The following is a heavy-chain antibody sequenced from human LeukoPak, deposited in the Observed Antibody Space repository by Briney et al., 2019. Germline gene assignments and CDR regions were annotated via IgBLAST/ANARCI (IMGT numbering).Heavy chain of an antibody. Sequence: GGSLRLSCAASGFTFSSHGMHRVRPAPGKGLEWVAVIWYDGSNKYYTDSVKGRFTISRDNSKNTLYLQMNSLRAEDTAVYYCARDLLYYDSSGYYVGLDYWGQGTLVTVSS. V-gene: IGHV3-33*01. D-gene: IGHD3-22*01. CDR1: GFTFSSHG. CDR2: IWYDGSNK. CDR3: ARDLLYYDSSGYYVGLDY. J-gene: IGHJ4*02.